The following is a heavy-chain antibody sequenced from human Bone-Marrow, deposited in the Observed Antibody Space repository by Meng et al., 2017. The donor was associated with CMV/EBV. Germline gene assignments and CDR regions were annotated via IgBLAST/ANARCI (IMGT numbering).Heavy chain of an antibody. D-gene: IGHD2-2*01. CDR1: GFTFSSYS. CDR3: AKDWADATDIVIVPSTTASGSAFDI. V-gene: IGHV3-30*02. J-gene: IGHJ3*02. Sequence: GESLKISCAASGFTFSSYSMNWVRQAPGKGLEWVTFIRYDGGNKYYADSVKGRFTISRDNFKNTLYLQLNSLRPEDTAVYYCAKDWADATDIVIVPSTTASGSAFDIWGQGTMVTVSS. CDR2: IRYDGGNK.